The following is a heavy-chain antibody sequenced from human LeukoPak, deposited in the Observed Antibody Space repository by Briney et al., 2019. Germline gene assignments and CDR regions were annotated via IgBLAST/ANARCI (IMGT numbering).Heavy chain of an antibody. Sequence: PGGSLRLSCAASGFTFSTYSMNAVRQAPGKGLEWVSSISSSSSYIDYADSVKGRFTISRDNAKNSLYLQMNSLRTDDTAVYYCARAQYQLLPMSYYWGQGTLVTVSS. CDR3: ARAQYQLLPMSYY. CDR1: GFTFSTYS. CDR2: ISSSSSYI. V-gene: IGHV3-21*01. J-gene: IGHJ4*02. D-gene: IGHD2-2*01.